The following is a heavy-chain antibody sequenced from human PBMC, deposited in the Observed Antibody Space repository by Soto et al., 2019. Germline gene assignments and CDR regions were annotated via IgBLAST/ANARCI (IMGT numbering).Heavy chain of an antibody. CDR3: FVAFQLEGYDFLSGYYPRFDP. CDR1: GYTLTELS. J-gene: IGHJ5*02. D-gene: IGHD3-3*01. V-gene: IGHV1-24*01. Sequence: ASVKVSCKVSGYTLTELSMHWVRQAPGKGLEWMGGFDPEDGETIYAQKFQGRVTMTEDTSTDTAYIVLSSLRSEYTAVYYCFVAFQLEGYDFLSGYYPRFDPWGQGTLVTVSS. CDR2: FDPEDGET.